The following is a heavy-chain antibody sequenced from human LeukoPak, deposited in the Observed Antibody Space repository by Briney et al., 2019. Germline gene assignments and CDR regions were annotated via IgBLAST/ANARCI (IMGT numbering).Heavy chain of an antibody. CDR1: GFTFSSYE. CDR2: ISSSGSTI. CDR3: ARERQGRDILTGYDAFDI. V-gene: IGHV3-48*03. D-gene: IGHD3-9*01. J-gene: IGHJ3*02. Sequence: GGSLRLSCAASGFTFSSYEMNWVRQAPGKGLEWVSYISSSGSTIYYADSVKGRFTISRDNAKNSLYLQMNSLRAEDTAVYYCARERQGRDILTGYDAFDIWGQGTMVTVYS.